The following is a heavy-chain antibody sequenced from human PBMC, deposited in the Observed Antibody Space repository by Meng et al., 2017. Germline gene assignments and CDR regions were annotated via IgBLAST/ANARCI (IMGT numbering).Heavy chain of an antibody. J-gene: IGHJ4*02. CDR2: LNAGNGAT. D-gene: IGHD2-15*01. CDR3: ARDSCTGGICYRGSFDY. V-gene: IGHV1-3*01. CDR1: GSTFPSSA. Sequence: VQLFHSVAPLTAPVASLSFSCMASGSTFPSSAMHWVRQAPGQRLEWLASLNAGNGATKYSQKFQGRVTITRDSSASTAYMELSSLRSEDTAVYYCARDSCTGGICYRGSFDYWAQGTLVTVSS.